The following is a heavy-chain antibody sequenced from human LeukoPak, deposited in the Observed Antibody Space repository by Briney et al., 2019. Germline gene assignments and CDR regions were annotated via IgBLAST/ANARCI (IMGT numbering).Heavy chain of an antibody. D-gene: IGHD3-10*01. J-gene: IGHJ4*02. Sequence: SETLSLTCTVSGGSISSYYWSWIRQPPGKGLEGIGYIYYSGGTNYSPSLKSRVTISVDTSKNQFSLKLSSVTAADTAVYYCARLAYGSGSYTWYYSDYWGQGTLVTVSS. CDR1: GGSISSYY. CDR2: IYYSGGT. CDR3: ARLAYGSGSYTWYYSDY. V-gene: IGHV4-59*08.